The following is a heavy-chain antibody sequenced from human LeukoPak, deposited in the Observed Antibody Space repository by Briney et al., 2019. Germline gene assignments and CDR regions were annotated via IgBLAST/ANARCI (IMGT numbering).Heavy chain of an antibody. J-gene: IGHJ5*02. Sequence: SETLSLTCTVSGASISSTSDFWGWIRQPPGKGLEWIGSSYHSGSTYYNPSLKSRVTISVDTSKNQFSLKLSSVTAADTAVYYCARPGSSSGWYGPFDPWGQGTLVTVSS. V-gene: IGHV4-39*07. CDR2: SYHSGST. CDR1: GASISSTSDF. D-gene: IGHD6-19*01. CDR3: ARPGSSSGWYGPFDP.